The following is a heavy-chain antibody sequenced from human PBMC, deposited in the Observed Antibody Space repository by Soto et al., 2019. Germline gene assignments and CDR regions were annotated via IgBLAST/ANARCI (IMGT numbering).Heavy chain of an antibody. CDR3: ARGDSTDCSNGVCSFFYNHDMDV. V-gene: IGHV1-2*04. J-gene: IGHJ6*02. D-gene: IGHD2-8*01. CDR2: INPKSGGT. Sequence: ASVKVSGKASGYSFTDYHIHWVRQAPGQGLEWLGRINPKSGGTSTAQKFQGWVTMTTDTSISTASMELTRLTSDDTAIYYCARGDSTDCSNGVCSFFYNHDMDVWGQGTTVTVSS. CDR1: GYSFTDYH.